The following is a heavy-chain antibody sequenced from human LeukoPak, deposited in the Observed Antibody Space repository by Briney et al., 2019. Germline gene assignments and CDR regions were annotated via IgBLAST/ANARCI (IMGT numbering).Heavy chain of an antibody. CDR2: IYTSGST. CDR1: GGSISSGSYY. J-gene: IGHJ6*03. V-gene: IGHV4-61*02. CDR3: AREDSGSYYNYYYFYMDV. D-gene: IGHD3-10*01. Sequence: SETLSLTCTVSGGSISSGSYYWSWIRQPAGKGLEWIGRIYTSGSTNYNPSLKSRVTISVDTSKNQFSLKLSSVTAADTAVYYCAREDSGSYYNYYYFYMDVWGKGTTVTISS.